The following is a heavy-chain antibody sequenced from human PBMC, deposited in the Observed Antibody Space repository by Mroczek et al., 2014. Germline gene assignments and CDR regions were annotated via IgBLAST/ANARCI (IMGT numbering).Heavy chain of an antibody. D-gene: IGHD3-10*01. J-gene: IGHJ6*02. CDR3: ATGWLDTMVRGVIQPQGSLDV. V-gene: IGHV1-24*01. Sequence: GKKPGASVKVSCKVSGYTLTELSMHWVRQAPGKGLEWMGGFDPEDGETIYAQKFQGRVTMTEDTSTDTAYMELSSLRSEDTAVYYCATGWLDTMVRGVIQPQGSLDVWGQGTTVTVSS. CDR1: GYTLTELS. CDR2: FDPEDGET.